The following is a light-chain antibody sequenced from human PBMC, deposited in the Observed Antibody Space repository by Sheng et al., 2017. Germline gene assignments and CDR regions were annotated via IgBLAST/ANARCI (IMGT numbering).Light chain of an antibody. V-gene: IGKV3-15*01. CDR3: QQYNNWPPYS. CDR2: GAS. J-gene: IGKJ2*03. Sequence: EIVMTQSPATLSVSPGERATLSCRASQSISFNLAWYQQQHGQVPRLLIYGASTRVTGIPARFSGSGSGTEFTLTITSLQSEDSAVYYCQQYNNWPPYSFGQGTKLEIK. CDR1: QSISFN.